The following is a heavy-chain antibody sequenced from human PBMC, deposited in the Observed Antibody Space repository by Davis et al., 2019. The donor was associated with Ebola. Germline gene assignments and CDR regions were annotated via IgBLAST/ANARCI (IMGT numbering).Heavy chain of an antibody. CDR2: IYPGDSDT. V-gene: IGHV5-51*01. Sequence: GGSLRLSCKGSGYSFTSYWIGWVRQMPGKGLEWMGIIYPGDSDTRYSPSFQGQVTISADKSISTAYLQWSSLKASDTAMYYCARQAYCGGDCYFASGYYFDYWGQGTLVTVSS. CDR1: GYSFTSYW. D-gene: IGHD2-21*01. J-gene: IGHJ4*02. CDR3: ARQAYCGGDCYFASGYYFDY.